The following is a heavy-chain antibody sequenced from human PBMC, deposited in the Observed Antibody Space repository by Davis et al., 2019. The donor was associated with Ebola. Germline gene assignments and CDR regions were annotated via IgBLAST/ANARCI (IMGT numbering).Heavy chain of an antibody. Sequence: PSETLSLTCSVSGGSISADNYWSWIRQPPGKGLEWIGEITHSGSTNYKPSLKSRVTISVDTSKNQFSLRVSSVTAADTAVYYCASRFTSGWWYFDYWGQGNLVTVSS. V-gene: IGHV4-34*01. CDR1: GGSISADNY. CDR3: ASRFTSGWWYFDY. J-gene: IGHJ4*02. CDR2: ITHSGST. D-gene: IGHD6-19*01.